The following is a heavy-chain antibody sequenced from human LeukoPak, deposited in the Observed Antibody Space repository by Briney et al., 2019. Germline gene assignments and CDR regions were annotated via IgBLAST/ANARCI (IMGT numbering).Heavy chain of an antibody. CDR1: GCTFTSYG. Sequence: GASVKVSCKASGCTFTSYGISWVRQAPGQGLEWMGWISAYNGNTNYAQKLQGRVTMTTDTSTSTAYMELRSLRSDDTAVYYCARVSPYYDFWSGYYLDYWGQGTLVTVSS. D-gene: IGHD3-3*01. CDR3: ARVSPYYDFWSGYYLDY. J-gene: IGHJ4*02. V-gene: IGHV1-18*01. CDR2: ISAYNGNT.